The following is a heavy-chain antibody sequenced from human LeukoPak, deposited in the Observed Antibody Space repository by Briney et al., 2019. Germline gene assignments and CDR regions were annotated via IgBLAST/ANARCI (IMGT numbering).Heavy chain of an antibody. Sequence: SETLSLTCTVSGGSFSSSNYYWGWIRQPPGKGLEWIGSIYYSGSTYYNSSLKSRVTISVDTSKNQFSLKLSSVTAADTAVCYCARLGGSSGYYLFDYWGQGTLVTVSS. CDR1: GGSFSSSNYY. V-gene: IGHV4-39*01. CDR2: IYYSGST. D-gene: IGHD3-22*01. J-gene: IGHJ4*02. CDR3: ARLGGSSGYYLFDY.